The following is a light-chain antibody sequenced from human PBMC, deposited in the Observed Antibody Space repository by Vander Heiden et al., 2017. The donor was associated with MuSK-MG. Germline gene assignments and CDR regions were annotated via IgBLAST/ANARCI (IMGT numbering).Light chain of an antibody. V-gene: IGLV3-21*04. J-gene: IGLJ2*01. CDR2: YNN. Sequence: SYVLTQPPSVSVAPGETAKISCGGNNIGGKSVHWYQQKPGQAPVLLIFYNNIRPSGIPERFSCSNSGTTATLTITRVEAGEEADYHCQVWDSVGDHRVVFGGGTKLTVL. CDR3: QVWDSVGDHRVV. CDR1: NIGGKS.